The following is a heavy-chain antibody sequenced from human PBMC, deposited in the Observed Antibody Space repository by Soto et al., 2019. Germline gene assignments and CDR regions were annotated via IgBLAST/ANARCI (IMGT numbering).Heavy chain of an antibody. V-gene: IGHV3-74*01. CDR3: ATGLTLPVRPSFDT. D-gene: IGHD3-9*01. Sequence: GGSLRLSCAASGFTFSSYWMHWVRQAPGKGLVWVSRINSDGSSTSYADSVKGRFTISRDNAKNTLYLQMNRLRGDDTAIYFCATGLTLPVRPSFDTWGQGTLVTVSS. CDR2: INSDGSST. CDR1: GFTFSSYW. J-gene: IGHJ5*02.